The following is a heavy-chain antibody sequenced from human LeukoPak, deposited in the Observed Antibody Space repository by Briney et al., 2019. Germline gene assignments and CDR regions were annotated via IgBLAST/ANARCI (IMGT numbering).Heavy chain of an antibody. J-gene: IGHJ6*03. CDR3: AGFSGGGRYYYYMDD. D-gene: IGHD2-15*01. V-gene: IGHV4-34*01. Sequence: SETLSLTCAVYGGSFSGYSWSWIRQPPGKGLEWIGEINHSGSTNYNPSLESRVTISVDTSKNQFSLKLGSVTAADTAVYYCAGFSGGGRYYYYMDDWGKGTTVTVSS. CDR1: GGSFSGYS. CDR2: INHSGST.